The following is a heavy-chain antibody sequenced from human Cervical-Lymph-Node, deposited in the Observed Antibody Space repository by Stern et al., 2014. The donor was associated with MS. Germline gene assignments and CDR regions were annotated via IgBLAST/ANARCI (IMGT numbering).Heavy chain of an antibody. Sequence: EVQLVESGGGLVQPGRSLRLSCAASGFTFDDYAMHWVRPAPGKGLEWASGISWNSGSIGYADSVKGRFTISRDNAKNSLYLQMNSLRAEDTALYYCAKGGTAMVRSTQDYWGQGTLVTVSS. CDR1: GFTFDDYA. CDR3: AKGGTAMVRSTQDY. V-gene: IGHV3-9*01. D-gene: IGHD5-18*01. CDR2: ISWNSGSI. J-gene: IGHJ4*02.